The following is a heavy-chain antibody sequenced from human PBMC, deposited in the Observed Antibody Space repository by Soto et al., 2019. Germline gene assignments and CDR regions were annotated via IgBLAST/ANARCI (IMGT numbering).Heavy chain of an antibody. CDR2: IYPGYSDT. Sequence: EXLKISCKGSGYXFTSYLIVWVRHMPGKGLEWMGIIYPGYSDTRYSPSFQGQVTISADKSISTAYLQWSSPKASDTAMYYCARLSGSSWYYFDYWGQGTLVTVS. CDR3: ARLSGSSWYYFDY. CDR1: GYXFTSYL. D-gene: IGHD6-13*01. J-gene: IGHJ4*02. V-gene: IGHV5-51*01.